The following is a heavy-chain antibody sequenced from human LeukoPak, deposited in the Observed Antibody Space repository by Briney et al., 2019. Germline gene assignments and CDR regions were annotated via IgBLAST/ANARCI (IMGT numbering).Heavy chain of an antibody. CDR1: GFTFSSYS. CDR3: TRGKGDQGWY. Sequence: GGSLRLSCAASGFTFSSYSMNWVRQAPGKGLEWVSYISSSSRTIYYADSVKGRFTISRDNAKNSLYLQMNSLRAEDTAVYYCTRGKGDQGWYWGQGTLVTVSS. V-gene: IGHV3-48*01. D-gene: IGHD2-15*01. CDR2: ISSSSRTI. J-gene: IGHJ4*02.